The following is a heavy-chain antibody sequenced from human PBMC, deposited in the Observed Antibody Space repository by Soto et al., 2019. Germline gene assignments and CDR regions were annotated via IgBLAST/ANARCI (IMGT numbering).Heavy chain of an antibody. CDR3: AAWAISNP. D-gene: IGHD2-21*01. Sequence: EEKLVQSGGGLVRPGGSLRLSCVGSGITFSNYWMNWVRQTPGKGLEWVANIKPDGSAKAYVDSVKGRFTVSRDNAKNSLYLQMNSLRAEDTAVYFCAAWAISNPWGQGTLVTVSS. CDR1: GITFSNYW. V-gene: IGHV3-7*01. J-gene: IGHJ5*02. CDR2: IKPDGSAK.